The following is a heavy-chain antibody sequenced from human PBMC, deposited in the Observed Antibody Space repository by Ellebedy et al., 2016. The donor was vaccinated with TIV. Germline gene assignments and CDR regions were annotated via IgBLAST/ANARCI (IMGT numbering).Heavy chain of an antibody. CDR3: ARGLAARRYYYGMDV. CDR1: GYTFTSYD. J-gene: IGHJ6*02. Sequence: ASVKVSCXASGYTFTSYDINWVRQATGQGLEWMGWMNPNSGNTGYAQKFQGRVTMTRNTSISTAYMELSSLRSEDTAVYYCARGLAARRYYYGMDVWGQGTTVTVSS. CDR2: MNPNSGNT. V-gene: IGHV1-8*01. D-gene: IGHD6-6*01.